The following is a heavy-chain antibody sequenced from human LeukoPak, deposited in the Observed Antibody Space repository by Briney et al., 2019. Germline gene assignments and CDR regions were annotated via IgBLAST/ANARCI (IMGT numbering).Heavy chain of an antibody. J-gene: IGHJ4*02. CDR1: GFTFSSFG. CDR2: IWYDGGDK. Sequence: GGSLRLSCAASGFTFSSFGMHWVRQAPGKGLEWVAIIWYDGGDKYYADSVKGRFTVSRDNSKDTLHLQVNSLRAEDTAVYYCARDRGTTSSAGYYFDTWGQGALVTVSS. CDR3: ARDRGTTSSAGYYFDT. D-gene: IGHD6-6*01. V-gene: IGHV3-33*01.